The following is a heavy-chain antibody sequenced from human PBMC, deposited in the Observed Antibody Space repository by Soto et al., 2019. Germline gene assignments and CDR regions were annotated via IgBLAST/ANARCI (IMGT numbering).Heavy chain of an antibody. Sequence: GESLTISCTGIGYSFTIYWIGLVRQIPGKALEWMGIIYPGDSESRYSPSFQGQVTISVDKSITTAYLQWTSLQASDTAVYYCARGYCTTTICDPWFDPWGQGTLVTVS. CDR3: ARGYCTTTICDPWFDP. J-gene: IGHJ5*02. V-gene: IGHV5-51*01. CDR1: GYSFTIYW. D-gene: IGHD2-2*01. CDR2: IYPGDSES.